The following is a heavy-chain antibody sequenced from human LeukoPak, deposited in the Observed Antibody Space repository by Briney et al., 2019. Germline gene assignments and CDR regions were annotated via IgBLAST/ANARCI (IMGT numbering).Heavy chain of an antibody. J-gene: IGHJ5*02. CDR1: GVTFSSYW. V-gene: IGHV3-7*03. Sequence: GGSLRLSCAASGVTFSSYWMSWVRQAPGKGLEWVANIKHDGSEKYYVDSVKGRFTISRDNAKNSLYLQMNSLRAEDTAVYYCARKAYSSSWYSWFDPWGQGTLVTVSS. CDR3: ARKAYSSSWYSWFDP. CDR2: IKHDGSEK. D-gene: IGHD6-13*01.